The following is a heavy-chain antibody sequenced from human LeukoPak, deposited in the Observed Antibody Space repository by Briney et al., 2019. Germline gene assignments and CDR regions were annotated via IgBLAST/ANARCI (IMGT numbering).Heavy chain of an antibody. CDR3: ARIYYGYVWGSSRPYYFDY. CDR1: RFTFSSSW. J-gene: IGHJ4*02. V-gene: IGHV3-7*01. D-gene: IGHD3-16*02. Sequence: GGSLRLSCAASRFTFSSSWMTWVRQAPGKGLEWVANIKPDGNDQYYVDSVKGRFTISRDNAENSLYLQMNSLRAEDTSVYYCARIYYGYVWGSSRPYYFDYWGQGILVTVSS. CDR2: IKPDGNDQ.